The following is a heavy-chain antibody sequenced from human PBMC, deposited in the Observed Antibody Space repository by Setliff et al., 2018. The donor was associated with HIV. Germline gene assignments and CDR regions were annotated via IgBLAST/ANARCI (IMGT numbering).Heavy chain of an antibody. Sequence: ASVKVSCKTSGYTFSNYPIHWLRQAPGQRPEWMGWVNTGKGDTKYSQRFQDRLTITTDSSASSVYMELSSLSSDDTAIYYCARDRFTLTSSIFGFWGHGTLVTVS. V-gene: IGHV1-3*04. CDR2: VNTGKGDT. J-gene: IGHJ4*01. CDR3: ARDRFTLTSSIFGF. CDR1: GYTFSNYP. D-gene: IGHD3-3*01.